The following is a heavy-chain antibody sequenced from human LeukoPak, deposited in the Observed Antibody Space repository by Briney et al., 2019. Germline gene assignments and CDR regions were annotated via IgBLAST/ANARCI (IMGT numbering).Heavy chain of an antibody. CDR2: ISSSSSTI. Sequence: GSLRLSCAASGFTFSSYSMNWVRQAPGKGLEWVSYISSSSSTIYYADSVKGRFTISRDNAKNSLYLQMNSLRAEDTAVYYCARDLAAAGTDYWGQGTLVTVSS. J-gene: IGHJ4*02. V-gene: IGHV3-48*01. CDR1: GFTFSSYS. CDR3: ARDLAAAGTDY. D-gene: IGHD6-13*01.